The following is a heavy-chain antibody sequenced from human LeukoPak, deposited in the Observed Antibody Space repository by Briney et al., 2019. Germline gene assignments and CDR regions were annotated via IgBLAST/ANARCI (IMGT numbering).Heavy chain of an antibody. D-gene: IGHD3-10*01. CDR2: INPSGGRT. CDR1: GYTFTSYY. CDR3: ARRPPTDYYGSGSYYKGAFDI. Sequence: GASVTVSCKASGYTFTSYYMHWVRQAPGQGLEGMGLINPSGGRTSYAQKFQGRVTMTRDMSTSAVYMELSSLRSEDTAVYYCARRPPTDYYGSGSYYKGAFDIWGQGTMVTVSS. J-gene: IGHJ3*02. V-gene: IGHV1-46*01.